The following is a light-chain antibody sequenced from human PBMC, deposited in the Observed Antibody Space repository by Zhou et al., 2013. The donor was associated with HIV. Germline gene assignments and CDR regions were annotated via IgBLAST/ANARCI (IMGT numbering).Light chain of an antibody. CDR1: QSISSW. CDR3: QHYNNYLYT. Sequence: DIQMTQSPSTLSASVGDRVTITCRASQSISSWLAWYQQKPGKVPKLLIYKASILESGVPSRFSGSGSGTEFTLTISSLQPDDFATYYCQHYNNYLYTFGQGTKLE. V-gene: IGKV1-5*03. CDR2: KAS. J-gene: IGKJ2*01.